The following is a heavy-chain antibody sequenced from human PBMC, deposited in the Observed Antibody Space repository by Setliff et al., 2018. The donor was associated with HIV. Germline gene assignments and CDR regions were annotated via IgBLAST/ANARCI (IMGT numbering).Heavy chain of an antibody. CDR2: IDPSGGKT. V-gene: IGHV1-46*01. CDR3: ARLSIPAYYYMDV. CDR1: GYTFTGSF. Sequence: GASVKVSCKSSGYTFTGSFIHWVRQAPGQGLEWMGLIDPSGGKTSYAKKFQGRVTMTTVTSTSTAYMELRSLRSDDTAVYYCARLSIPAYYYMDVWGKGTTVTVSS. J-gene: IGHJ6*03. D-gene: IGHD2-21*01.